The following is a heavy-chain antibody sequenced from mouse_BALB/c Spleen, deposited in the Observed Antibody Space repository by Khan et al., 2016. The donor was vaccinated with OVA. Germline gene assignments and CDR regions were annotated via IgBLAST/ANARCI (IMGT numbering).Heavy chain of an antibody. V-gene: IGHV5-9-3*01. CDR2: ISSDGDYT. Sequence: EVELVESGGGLVKPGGSLKLSCAASGFTFSTYAMPWVRQTPEKRLEWVATISSDGDYTYYPENVTGRFTISRYNAKNTLYLQMSSRRSEDTAMYYCARSPYGNFAYWGQGTLVTVSA. J-gene: IGHJ3*01. D-gene: IGHD2-1*01. CDR3: ARSPYGNFAY. CDR1: GFTFSTYA.